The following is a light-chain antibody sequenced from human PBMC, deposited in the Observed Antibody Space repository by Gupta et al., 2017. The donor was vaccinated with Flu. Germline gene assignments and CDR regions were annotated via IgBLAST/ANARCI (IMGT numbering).Light chain of an antibody. CDR1: QSINIY. CDR2: ATS. V-gene: IGKV1-39*01. CDR3: QQSYITPRT. J-gene: IGKJ1*01. Sequence: GERVTITCRASQSINIYLNWYQQKAGKAPKLLIYATSSLQSGVPSRFSGSGSGTHFTLSISSLQPEDSATYYCQQSYITPRTFGPGTKVEIK.